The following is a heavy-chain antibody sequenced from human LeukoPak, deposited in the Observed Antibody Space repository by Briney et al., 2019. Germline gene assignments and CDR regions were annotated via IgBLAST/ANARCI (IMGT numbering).Heavy chain of an antibody. Sequence: GGTLRLSCAASGFTFSSYGMSWVRQAPGKGLDWVSAISGSGGSTYYAASVKGRFTISRDSSKNTLYLQMNSLRAEDTAVYYCAKDKSRVAVAGPADFWGQGTLVTVSS. CDR1: GFTFSSYG. V-gene: IGHV3-23*01. CDR2: ISGSGGST. J-gene: IGHJ4*02. D-gene: IGHD6-19*01. CDR3: AKDKSRVAVAGPADF.